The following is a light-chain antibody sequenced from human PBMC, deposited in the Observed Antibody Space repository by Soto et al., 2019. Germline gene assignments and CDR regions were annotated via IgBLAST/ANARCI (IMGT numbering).Light chain of an antibody. CDR2: GAS. CDR1: QSVSSSY. CDR3: QQYSSAPLA. Sequence: EIVLTQSPGTLSLSPGERATLSCRASQSVSSSYLAWYQQKPGQAPRLLIYGASSRATGIPDRFSGGGSGTDFTLTISRREPEDFAVYYCQQYSSAPLAFGGGTKVEIK. V-gene: IGKV3-20*01. J-gene: IGKJ4*01.